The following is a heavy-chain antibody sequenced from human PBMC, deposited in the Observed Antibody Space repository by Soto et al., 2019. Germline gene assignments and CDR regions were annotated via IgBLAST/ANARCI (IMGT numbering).Heavy chain of an antibody. CDR1: GYIFSTYD. CDR2: LNPNSGNT. Sequence: QVQLVQSGAEVKKPGASVKVSCKASGYIFSTYDINWVRQAPGQGLEWMGWLNPNSGNTGYAQKFQGRVTMTRNTDINTAYMELSSLGSEDTAVYYCARDHRYNWNDEGWFDPWGQGTLVTVSS. J-gene: IGHJ5*02. D-gene: IGHD1-20*01. V-gene: IGHV1-8*01. CDR3: ARDHRYNWNDEGWFDP.